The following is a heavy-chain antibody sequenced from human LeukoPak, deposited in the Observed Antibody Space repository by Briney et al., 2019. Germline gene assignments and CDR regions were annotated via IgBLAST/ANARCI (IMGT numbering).Heavy chain of an antibody. V-gene: IGHV3-23*01. D-gene: IGHD6-19*01. J-gene: IGHJ3*02. CDR3: AKMRSGWYLRDQLSAFDI. CDR1: GFTFSNYA. Sequence: GGSLRLTCAASGFTFSNYAMSWIRQAPGKGLEWVSVISGSGDSTYYADSVKGRFTISRDNSKSTLYMQMNSLRAEDTAVYYCAKMRSGWYLRDQLSAFDIWGQGTTVTVSS. CDR2: ISGSGDST.